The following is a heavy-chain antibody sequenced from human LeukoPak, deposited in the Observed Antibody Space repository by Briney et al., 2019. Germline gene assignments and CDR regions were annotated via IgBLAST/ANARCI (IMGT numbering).Heavy chain of an antibody. V-gene: IGHV3-53*01. Sequence: GGSLRLSCAASGFIVSSNYMSWVRQAPGKGLDWVSIIYDNDNTYYADSVKGRFTISRDRSKNTLYLQMNSLRAEDTAVYYCARAQSRYSGYDSFPFDYWGQGTLVTVSS. CDR2: IYDNDNT. D-gene: IGHD5-12*01. J-gene: IGHJ4*02. CDR1: GFIVSSNY. CDR3: ARAQSRYSGYDSFPFDY.